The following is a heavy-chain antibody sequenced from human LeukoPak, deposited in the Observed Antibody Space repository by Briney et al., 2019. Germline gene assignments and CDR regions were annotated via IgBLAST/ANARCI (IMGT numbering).Heavy chain of an antibody. CDR1: GYTLSDLS. CDR3: ATARYDDNDYYYYMDV. J-gene: IGHJ6*03. CDR2: IDPEDGDT. Sequence: GASVKVSCKISGYTLSDLSIHWVRQAPGKGLEWVGGIDPEDGDTVYARNFRGRFTVTEDTSTDTSYMELSSLTADDTAVYYCATARYDDNDYYYYMDVWGDGTSVTVSS. D-gene: IGHD3-9*01. V-gene: IGHV1-24*01.